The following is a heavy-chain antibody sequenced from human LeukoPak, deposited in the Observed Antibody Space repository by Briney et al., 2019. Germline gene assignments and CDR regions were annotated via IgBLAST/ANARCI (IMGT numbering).Heavy chain of an antibody. CDR2: IGTAGDT. CDR3: ARGVVGDAFDI. Sequence: GGSLRLSRAASGFTFSSYDMHWVRQAIGKGLERVSAIGTAGDTYYPGSVKGRFTISRENAKNSLYLQMNSLRAEDTAVYYCARGVVGDAFDIWGQGTMVTVSS. J-gene: IGHJ3*02. CDR1: GFTFSSYD. D-gene: IGHD3-22*01. V-gene: IGHV3-13*01.